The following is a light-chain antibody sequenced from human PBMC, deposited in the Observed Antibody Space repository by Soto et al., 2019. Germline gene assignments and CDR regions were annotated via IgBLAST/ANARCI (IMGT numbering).Light chain of an antibody. Sequence: QSVLTQPASMSGSPGQSITISCTGSSSDVGSYNLVSWYQHHPGKAPKLMIYEGSNRPSGVSDRFSGSKSGNTASLTISGLQAEDEGDYYCCSYVGSSTSYVFGTGTKVTVL. CDR3: CSYVGSSTSYV. V-gene: IGLV2-23*01. J-gene: IGLJ1*01. CDR2: EGS. CDR1: SSDVGSYNL.